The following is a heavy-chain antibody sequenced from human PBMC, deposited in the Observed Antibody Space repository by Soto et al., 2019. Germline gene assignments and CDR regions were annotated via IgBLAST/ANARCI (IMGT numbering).Heavy chain of an antibody. J-gene: IGHJ6*02. CDR1: GYTLTELS. CDR3: ATVNSGSSSCYDPDYGMDV. CDR2: FDPEDGET. V-gene: IGHV1-24*01. Sequence: QVQLVQSGAEVKKPGASVKVSCKVSGYTLTELSMHWVRQAPGKGLEWMGGFDPEDGETIYAQKFQGRVTMTEDTSTDTAYMELSSLRSEDTAVYYCATVNSGSSSCYDPDYGMDVWGQGTTVTVSS. D-gene: IGHD6-13*01.